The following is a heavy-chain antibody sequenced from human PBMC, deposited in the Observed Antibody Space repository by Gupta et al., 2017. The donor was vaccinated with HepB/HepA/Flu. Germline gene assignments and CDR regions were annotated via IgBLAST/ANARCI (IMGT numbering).Heavy chain of an antibody. D-gene: IGHD2-2*01. Sequence: EVQLVESVGGLVKPGGSLRLSCAASGFTFRSYSMNWVRQAPGKGLEWVSSISSSSSYIYYADSVKGRFTISRDNAKNSLYLQMNSLRAEDTAVYYCARDTPCSSTSCDFDYWGQGTLVTVSS. CDR1: GFTFRSYS. CDR3: ARDTPCSSTSCDFDY. J-gene: IGHJ4*02. CDR2: ISSSSSYI. V-gene: IGHV3-21*01.